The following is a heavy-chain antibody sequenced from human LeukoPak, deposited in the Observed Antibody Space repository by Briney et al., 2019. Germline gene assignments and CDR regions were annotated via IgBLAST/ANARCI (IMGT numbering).Heavy chain of an antibody. J-gene: IGHJ4*02. CDR2: IYYSGST. Sequence: PSETLSLTCTVSGGSISSGGYYWSRIRQHPGKGLEWIGYIYYSGSTNYNPSLKSRVTISVDTSKNQFSLKLSSVTAADTAVYYCARGSGRVPAAMGAHFDYWGQGTLVTVSS. CDR1: GGSISSGGYY. V-gene: IGHV4-31*03. D-gene: IGHD2-2*01. CDR3: ARGSGRVPAAMGAHFDY.